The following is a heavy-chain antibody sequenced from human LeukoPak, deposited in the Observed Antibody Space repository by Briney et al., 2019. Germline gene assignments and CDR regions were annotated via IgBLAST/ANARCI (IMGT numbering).Heavy chain of an antibody. D-gene: IGHD4-17*01. V-gene: IGHV1-46*02. CDR3: ARGTNCRGNAYYGDFDY. Sequence: ASVKASCRASGYTFKSAYVQWLRQAPGQGVEWMGIINPNGGSTYYIQKFQGRITMTTETSTSTAYMELSSLRSEDTAVYYCARGTNCRGNAYYGDFDYWGQGTLVTVSS. CDR2: INPNGGST. J-gene: IGHJ4*02. CDR1: GYTFKSAY.